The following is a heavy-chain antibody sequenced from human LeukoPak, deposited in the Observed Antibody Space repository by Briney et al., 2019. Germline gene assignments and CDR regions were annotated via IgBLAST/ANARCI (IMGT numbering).Heavy chain of an antibody. CDR3: ARDYDSSGYPYYFDY. CDR2: IKQDGSDK. V-gene: IGHV3-7*01. Sequence: GGSLRLSCAASGFTFSSYGMHWVRQAPGKGLEWVGNIKQDGSDKNYMDSVKGRFTISRDNTKNSVYLQMNSLRAEDTAVYYCARDYDSSGYPYYFDYWGQGTLVTVSS. J-gene: IGHJ4*02. CDR1: GFTFSSYG. D-gene: IGHD3-22*01.